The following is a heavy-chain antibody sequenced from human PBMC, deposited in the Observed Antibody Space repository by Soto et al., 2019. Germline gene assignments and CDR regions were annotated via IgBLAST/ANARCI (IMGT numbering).Heavy chain of an antibody. Sequence: SETLSLTCTVSGGSISSYYWSWIRQTAGKGLDWIGRIYPSGNTNYNPSLKIRVTLSIDTSKNQLSLKMSSVTAADTAVYFCAGDEGYYYSGMDVWGQGTAVTVSS. CDR2: IYPSGNT. CDR3: AGDEGYYYSGMDV. V-gene: IGHV4-4*07. J-gene: IGHJ6*02. CDR1: GGSISSYY.